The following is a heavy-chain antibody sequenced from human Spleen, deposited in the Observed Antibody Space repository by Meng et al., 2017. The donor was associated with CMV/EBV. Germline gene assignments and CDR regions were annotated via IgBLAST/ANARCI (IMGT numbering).Heavy chain of an antibody. CDR3: ARGGYPYYFDY. D-gene: IGHD3-16*02. CDR2: VDYSGST. Sequence: SETLSLTCTVSGGSVSSGSYYWSWIRQPPGKGLEWIGNVDYSGSTNYNPSLKSRVTISVDTSKNQFSLKLSSVTAADTAVYYCARGGYPYYFDYWGQGTLVTVSS. CDR1: GGSVSSGSYY. V-gene: IGHV4-61*01. J-gene: IGHJ4*02.